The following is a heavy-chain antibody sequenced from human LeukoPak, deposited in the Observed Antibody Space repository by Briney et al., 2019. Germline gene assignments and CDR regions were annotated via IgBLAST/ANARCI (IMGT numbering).Heavy chain of an antibody. D-gene: IGHD3-22*01. Sequence: GGSLRLSCAASGFTFSSYWMHWVRQAPGKGLVWVSRINSDGSSTSYADSVKGRFTISRDNANNTLYLQMNSLRAEDTAVYYCARDLLSSGYYDSSGVDYWGQGTLVTVSS. CDR2: INSDGSST. CDR3: ARDLLSSGYYDSSGVDY. J-gene: IGHJ4*02. V-gene: IGHV3-74*01. CDR1: GFTFSSYW.